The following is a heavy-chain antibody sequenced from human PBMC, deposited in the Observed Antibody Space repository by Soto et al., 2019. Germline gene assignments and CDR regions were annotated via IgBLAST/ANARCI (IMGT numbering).Heavy chain of an antibody. J-gene: IGHJ4*02. Sequence: GASVKVSCKVSGYTLTELSMHWVRQAPGKGLEWMGGFDPEDGETIYAQKFQGRVTMTEDTSTDTAYMELSSLRSGDTAVYYCASGRSTYYYYSSGYYPFDYWGQGTLVTVSS. CDR3: ASGRSTYYYYSSGYYPFDY. CDR1: GYTLTELS. V-gene: IGHV1-24*01. D-gene: IGHD3-22*01. CDR2: FDPEDGET.